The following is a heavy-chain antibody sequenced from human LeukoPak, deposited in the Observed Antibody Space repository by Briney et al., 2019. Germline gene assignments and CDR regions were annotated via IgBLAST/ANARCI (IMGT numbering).Heavy chain of an antibody. Sequence: GGSLRLSCAASGFSFGNHAMNWVRQTPEKGLEWVSSISSGGDITHHADSVKGRFTISRDISKNTLYLQMNSLRAEDTAVYYCAKSDCGGDCYLLDYWGQGTLVTVSS. J-gene: IGHJ4*02. CDR3: AKSDCGGDCYLLDY. D-gene: IGHD2-21*02. CDR1: GFSFGNHA. V-gene: IGHV3-23*01. CDR2: ISSGGDIT.